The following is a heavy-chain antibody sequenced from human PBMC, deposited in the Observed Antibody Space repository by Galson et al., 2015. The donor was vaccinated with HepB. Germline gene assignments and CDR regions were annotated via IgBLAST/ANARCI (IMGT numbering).Heavy chain of an antibody. CDR2: IIPIFGTA. CDR1: GGTFSSYA. CDR3: ARPGVVTPDSPDAFVI. V-gene: IGHV1-69*06. Sequence: SVKVSCKASGGTFSSYAISWVRQAPGQGLEWMGGIIPIFGTANYAQKFQGRVTITADKSTSTAYMELSSLRSEDTAVYYCARPGVVTPDSPDAFVIWGQGTMVTVSS. J-gene: IGHJ3*02. D-gene: IGHD4-23*01.